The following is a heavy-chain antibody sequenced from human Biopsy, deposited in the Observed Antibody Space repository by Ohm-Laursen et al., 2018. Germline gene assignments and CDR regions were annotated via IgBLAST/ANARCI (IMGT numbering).Heavy chain of an antibody. CDR2: VYYSGST. CDR1: GGSISSYY. J-gene: IGHJ2*01. V-gene: IGHV4-59*01. CDR3: ARDRGFYSDRTVPGYFDL. Sequence: SETLSLTCTVSGGSISSYYWNWIRQPPGKGLEWIGYVYYSGSTDYNPSLQSRVTISVDTSKNHFSLRLRSVTPADTAIYYCARDRGFYSDRTVPGYFDLWGRGTLVTVSS. D-gene: IGHD3-22*01.